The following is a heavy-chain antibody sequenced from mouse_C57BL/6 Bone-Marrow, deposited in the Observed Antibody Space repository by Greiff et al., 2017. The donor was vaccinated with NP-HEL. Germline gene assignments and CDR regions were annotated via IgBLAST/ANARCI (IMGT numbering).Heavy chain of an antibody. CDR1: GYTFTSYW. V-gene: IGHV1-64*01. D-gene: IGHD2-1*01. CDR3: AIIYYGNLFAY. Sequence: VKLVESGAELVKPGASVKLSCKASGYTFTSYWMHWVKQRPGQGLEWIGMIHPNSGSTNYNEKFKSKATLTVDKSSSTAYMQLSSLTSEDSAVYYCAIIYYGNLFAYWGQGTLVTVSA. CDR2: IHPNSGST. J-gene: IGHJ3*01.